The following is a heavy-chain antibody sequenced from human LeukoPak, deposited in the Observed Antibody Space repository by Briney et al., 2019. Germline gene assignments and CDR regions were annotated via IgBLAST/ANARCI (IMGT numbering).Heavy chain of an antibody. CDR1: GFIVSSNY. Sequence: PGGSLRLSCAVSGFIVSSNYMSWVRQAPGKGLEWVSAISGSGGSTYYADSVKGRFTISRDNSKNTLYLQMNSLRAEDTAVYYCAKYPDLSGSYHDYWGQGTLVTVSS. D-gene: IGHD1-26*01. CDR3: AKYPDLSGSYHDY. CDR2: ISGSGGST. J-gene: IGHJ4*02. V-gene: IGHV3-23*01.